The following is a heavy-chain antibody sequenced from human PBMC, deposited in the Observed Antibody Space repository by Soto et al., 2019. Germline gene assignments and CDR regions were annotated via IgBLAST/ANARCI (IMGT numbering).Heavy chain of an antibody. CDR1: GFTLSSYW. D-gene: IGHD6-19*01. V-gene: IGHV3-7*01. Sequence: WGSLRLSGAASGFTLSSYWMNWVRQAPGKGLEWVANIKQDGSEKYYVDSVKGRFFISRDNAKNSLYLQLNSLRAEDTAVYYCARDADASGWYHYGMDVWGQGTLVTVSS. CDR2: IKQDGSEK. J-gene: IGHJ6*02. CDR3: ARDADASGWYHYGMDV.